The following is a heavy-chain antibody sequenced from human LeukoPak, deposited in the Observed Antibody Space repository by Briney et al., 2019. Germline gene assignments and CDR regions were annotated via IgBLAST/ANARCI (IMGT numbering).Heavy chain of an antibody. CDR1: GGSFSGYY. D-gene: IGHD3-10*01. J-gene: IGHJ6*03. CDR2: VTHSGST. V-gene: IGHV4-34*01. Sequence: SETLSLTCAVYGGSFSGYYWSWIRRPPGKGLEWIGEVTHSGSTNYNPSLKSRVTISLDTSKNQFSLKLSSVTAADTAVYYCARRAAASYGSGSYYGPNYYYYMDVWGKGTTVTISS. CDR3: ARRAAASYGSGSYYGPNYYYYMDV.